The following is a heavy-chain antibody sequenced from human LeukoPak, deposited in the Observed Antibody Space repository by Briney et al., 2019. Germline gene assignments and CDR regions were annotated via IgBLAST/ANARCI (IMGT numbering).Heavy chain of an antibody. J-gene: IGHJ4*02. CDR1: GFTFSSYG. CDR2: ISYDGSNK. CDR3: ARGAEERVYGGYVWAWDY. D-gene: IGHD5-12*01. Sequence: PGGSLRLSCAASGFTFSSYGMHWVRQAPGKGLEWVAVISYDGSNKYYADSVKGRFTISRDNAKNSLYLQMNSLRAEDTAVYYCARGAEERVYGGYVWAWDYWGQGTLVTVSS. V-gene: IGHV3-30*03.